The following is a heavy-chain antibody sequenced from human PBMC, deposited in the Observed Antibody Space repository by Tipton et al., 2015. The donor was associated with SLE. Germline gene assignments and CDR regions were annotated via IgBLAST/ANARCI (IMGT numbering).Heavy chain of an antibody. CDR3: AKDSPSIVVVVAAPFDY. CDR2: ISGSGGST. J-gene: IGHJ4*02. CDR1: GFTFSSYA. D-gene: IGHD2-15*01. Sequence: SLRLSCAASGFTFSSYAMSWVRQAPGKGLEWVSAISGSGGSTYYADSVKGRFTISRDNSKNTLYLQMNSLRAEDTAVYYCAKDSPSIVVVVAAPFDYWGQGTLVTVPS. V-gene: IGHV3-23*01.